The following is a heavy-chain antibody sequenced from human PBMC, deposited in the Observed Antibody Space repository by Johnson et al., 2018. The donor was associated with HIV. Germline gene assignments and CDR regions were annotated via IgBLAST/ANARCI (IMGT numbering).Heavy chain of an antibody. CDR1: GFTFSSYW. Sequence: VQLVESGGGVVQPGRSLRLSCAASGFTFSSYWMHWVRQAPGKGLVWVSYSSSSGSTRYYADSVKGQSTISRDNAKNSLYLQMNRLRAEDTAVYYCARVSWLHDVFDIWGQGTMVTVSS. J-gene: IGHJ3*02. D-gene: IGHD5-24*01. V-gene: IGHV3-48*04. CDR3: ARVSWLHDVFDI. CDR2: SSSSGSTR.